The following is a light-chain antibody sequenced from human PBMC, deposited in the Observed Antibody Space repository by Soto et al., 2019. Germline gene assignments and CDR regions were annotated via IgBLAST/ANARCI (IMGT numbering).Light chain of an antibody. Sequence: EIVRTQSPATLSVSPGERATLSCRASQSVSSNLAWYQQKPGQAPRLVIYGASTRATGIPARFGGSGSGTEFTLTISSLQSEDFAVYYCQQYKNWWTFGQGTKVEIK. CDR1: QSVSSN. CDR2: GAS. J-gene: IGKJ1*01. CDR3: QQYKNWWT. V-gene: IGKV3-15*01.